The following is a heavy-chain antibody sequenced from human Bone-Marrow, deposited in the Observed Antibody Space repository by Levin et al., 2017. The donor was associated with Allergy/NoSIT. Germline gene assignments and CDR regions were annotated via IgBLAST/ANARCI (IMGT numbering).Heavy chain of an antibody. CDR3: ANGEIVATLKVESDHHLIGFDI. CDR2: ISWNSGWI. D-gene: IGHD5-12*01. J-gene: IGHJ3*02. V-gene: IGHV3-9*01. CDR1: GFSFDDYA. Sequence: PSGGSLRLSCAASGFSFDDYAMHWVRQVPGKGLEWVSGISWNSGWIVYADSVKGRFTISRDNAKNSLYLQMNSLRVEDTALYYCANGEIVATLKVESDHHLIGFDIWGQGTMVTVSS.